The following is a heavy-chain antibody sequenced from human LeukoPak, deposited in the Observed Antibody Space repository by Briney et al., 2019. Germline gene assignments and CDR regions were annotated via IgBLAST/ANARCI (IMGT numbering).Heavy chain of an antibody. V-gene: IGHV4-38-2*02. J-gene: IGHJ6*03. CDR1: NYSISNSLY. D-gene: IGHD4-17*01. Sequence: SEPLSLTCCGSNYSISNSLYWGWLRPPPGKGLEWIGSIYRSGSTFYNPSLKSRVTISLDTSKNQFSLKLSSVTAADTAVYFCARGTYGYYMDVWGKGTTVTVSS. CDR2: IYRSGST. CDR3: ARGTYGYYMDV.